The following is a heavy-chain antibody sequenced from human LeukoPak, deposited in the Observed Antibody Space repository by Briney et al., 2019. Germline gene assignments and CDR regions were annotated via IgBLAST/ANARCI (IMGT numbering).Heavy chain of an antibody. CDR2: IRSKAYGGRT. CDR1: GFTFGDYA. CDR3: TSVYDTSAYYHSGVDY. V-gene: IGHV3-49*04. J-gene: IGHJ4*02. D-gene: IGHD3-22*01. Sequence: GGSLRLSCTTFGFTFGDYAMSWVRQAPGKGLEWVGFIRSKAYGGRTKYAASVQGRFTTSRDDSKSIAYLQTNSLKTEDTAVYYCTSVYDTSAYYHSGVDYWGQGTLVTVSS.